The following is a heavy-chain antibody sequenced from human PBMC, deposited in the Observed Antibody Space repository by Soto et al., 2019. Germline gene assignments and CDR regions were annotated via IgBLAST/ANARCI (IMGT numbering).Heavy chain of an antibody. CDR3: ARAPKTPRIFGGAGTYFFAY. Sequence: SETLSLTCTVSGGSISSGGSYWNWIRQRPGKGLEWIGYIYHSGSFYYTPSLKGRAIISADTSKNQFALKLSSVTAADTAVYYCARAPKTPRIFGGAGTYFFAYGGQGSLVTVPS. V-gene: IGHV4-31*03. CDR1: GGSISSGGSY. CDR2: IYHSGSF. D-gene: IGHD3-16*01. J-gene: IGHJ4*02.